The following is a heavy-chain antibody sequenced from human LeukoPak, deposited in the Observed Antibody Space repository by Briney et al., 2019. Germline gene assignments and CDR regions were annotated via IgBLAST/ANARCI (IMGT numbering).Heavy chain of an antibody. CDR3: ARGGVYYDTSAYSDY. J-gene: IGHJ4*02. CDR2: IYYSGST. Sequence: SETLSLTCTVSGGSISSSSYYWGWIRQPPGKGLEWIGSIYYSGSTYYNPSLKSRVTISVDTSKNQFSLKLSSVTAADTAVYYCARGGVYYDTSAYSDYWGQGTLVTVSS. CDR1: GGSISSSSYY. V-gene: IGHV4-39*01. D-gene: IGHD3-22*01.